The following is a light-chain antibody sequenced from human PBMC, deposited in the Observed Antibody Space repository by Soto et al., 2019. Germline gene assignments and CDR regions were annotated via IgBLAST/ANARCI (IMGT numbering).Light chain of an antibody. Sequence: EIVLTQSPCTLSLSPGDGATLSCRASQTVGNNYLAWYQQRPGQAPRLLIHGASSRATGIPDRFSGSGSGTEFTLTIGRLEPEDFAVYYCQQYGNLPRTFGQGTKVDIK. CDR1: QTVGNNY. J-gene: IGKJ1*01. CDR3: QQYGNLPRT. CDR2: GAS. V-gene: IGKV3-20*01.